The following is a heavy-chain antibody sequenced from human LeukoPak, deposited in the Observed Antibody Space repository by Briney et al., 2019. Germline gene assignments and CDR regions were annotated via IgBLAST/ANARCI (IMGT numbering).Heavy chain of an antibody. CDR1: GYTFTGHY. Sequence: GASVKVSCKASGYTFTGHYMHWVRQAPGQGLEWMGWINPNSGGTNYAQKFQGRVTMTRDTSISTAYLELSRLRSDDTAVYYCARVYGDHYGSGVIDYWGQGTLVTVSS. CDR3: ARVYGDHYGSGVIDY. CDR2: INPNSGGT. D-gene: IGHD3-10*01. J-gene: IGHJ4*02. V-gene: IGHV1-2*02.